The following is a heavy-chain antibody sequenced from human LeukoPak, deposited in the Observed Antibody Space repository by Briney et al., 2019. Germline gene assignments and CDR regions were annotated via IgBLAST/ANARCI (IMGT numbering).Heavy chain of an antibody. J-gene: IGHJ1*01. CDR1: GFTFSSYS. D-gene: IGHD2-2*01. CDR3: ARDIVPAVPKYFQH. CDR2: ISSSSSYI. Sequence: GGSLRLSCAASGFTFSSYSMNWVRQAPGKGLEWVSSISSSSSYIYYADSVKGRFTISRDNAKNSLYLQMNSLRAEDTAVYYCARDIVPAVPKYFQHWGQGTLVTVSS. V-gene: IGHV3-21*01.